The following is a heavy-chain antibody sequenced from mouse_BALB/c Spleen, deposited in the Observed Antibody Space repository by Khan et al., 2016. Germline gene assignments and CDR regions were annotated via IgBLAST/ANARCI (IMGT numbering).Heavy chain of an antibody. D-gene: IGHD1-3*01. CDR2: IWAGAST. J-gene: IGHJ2*01. Sequence: QVQLKESGPGLVAPSQSLSITCTVSGYSLTSYGVHWVRQPPGKGLEWLGVIWAGASTNYNSALMSRLSISKANSKSQVFLKMNSRQTDDAAMYYCARLEDIWGQGTTLTVSS. CDR1: GYSLTSYG. V-gene: IGHV2-9*02. CDR3: ARLEDI.